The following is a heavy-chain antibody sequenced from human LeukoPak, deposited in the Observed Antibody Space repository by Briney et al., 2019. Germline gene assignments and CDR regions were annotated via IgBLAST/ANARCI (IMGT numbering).Heavy chain of an antibody. CDR3: ARGTIQDAFDI. Sequence: PSDTLSLTCAVYGGSFSGYYWSWIRQPPGKGLEWIGEINHSGSTNYNPSLKSRVTISVDTSKNQFSLKLSSVTAADTAVYYCARGTIQDAFDIWGQGTMVTVSS. CDR2: INHSGST. D-gene: IGHD5-18*01. J-gene: IGHJ3*02. CDR1: GGSFSGYY. V-gene: IGHV4-34*01.